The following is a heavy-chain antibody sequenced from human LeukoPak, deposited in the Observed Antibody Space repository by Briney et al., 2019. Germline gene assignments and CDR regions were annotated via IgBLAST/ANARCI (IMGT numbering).Heavy chain of an antibody. J-gene: IGHJ4*02. CDR1: GGSISGYY. D-gene: IGHD5-18*01. CDR3: ARDSDHTSMLFKGFDY. V-gene: IGHV4-38-2*02. Sequence: SETLSLTCTVSGGSISGYYWGWIRQPPGKGLEWIGNIHQSGSTYYNPSVKSRVSISMDTSKNQFSLKLNSVTAADTAVYYCARDSDHTSMLFKGFDYWGQGTLVTVSS. CDR2: IHQSGST.